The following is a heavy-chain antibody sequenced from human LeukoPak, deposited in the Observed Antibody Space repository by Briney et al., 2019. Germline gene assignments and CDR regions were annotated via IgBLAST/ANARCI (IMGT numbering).Heavy chain of an antibody. CDR2: IWYDGSNK. Sequence: GRSLRLSCAASGFTFSSYGMHWVRQAPGKGLGWVAVIWYDGSNKYYADSVKGRFTISRDNSKNTLYLQMNSLRAEDTAVYYCARGYGVRGVIITPGYWGQGTPVTVSS. D-gene: IGHD3-10*01. CDR1: GFTFSSYG. CDR3: ARGYGVRGVIITPGY. V-gene: IGHV3-33*01. J-gene: IGHJ4*02.